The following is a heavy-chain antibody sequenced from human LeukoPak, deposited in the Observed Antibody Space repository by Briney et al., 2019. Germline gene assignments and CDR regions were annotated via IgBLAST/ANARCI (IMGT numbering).Heavy chain of an antibody. D-gene: IGHD3-22*01. CDR2: IYPGDSDT. Sequence: GESLKISCKGSGHSFTTYWIGWVRQMPGKGLEWMGIIYPGDSDTRYSPSFQGQVTISADKSITTAYLQWSSLKASDTAMYYCARPVYGSSDFYYDVDYWGQGTLVTVSS. CDR3: ARPVYGSSDFYYDVDY. V-gene: IGHV5-51*01. J-gene: IGHJ4*02. CDR1: GHSFTTYW.